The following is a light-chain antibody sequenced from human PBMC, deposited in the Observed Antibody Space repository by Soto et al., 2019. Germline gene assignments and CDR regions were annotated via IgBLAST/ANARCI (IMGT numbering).Light chain of an antibody. J-gene: IGKJ4*02. CDR3: QQYNSYPLT. V-gene: IGKV1-5*01. CDR1: QSISSW. Sequence: DIQMTQSPSTLSGSVGDRVTITCRASQSISSWLAWYQQKPGKAPKLLIYDASSLESGVPSRLSGSGSGTELTLTISRLQTDDFATYYFQQYNSYPLTFGGGTKVDIK. CDR2: DAS.